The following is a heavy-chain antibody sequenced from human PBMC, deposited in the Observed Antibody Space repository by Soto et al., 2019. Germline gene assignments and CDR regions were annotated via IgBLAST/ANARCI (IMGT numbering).Heavy chain of an antibody. Sequence: PSETLSLTCTVSGGSISDYYWSWIRQPPGQRLEWIGYIHHSGDTTYNPSLQSRLTISVDTSKSQFSLKLSSVTAADTAVYYCARGGGVYYFDYWGQGTLVTVSS. CDR3: ARGGGVYYFDY. CDR2: IHHSGDT. V-gene: IGHV4-59*01. J-gene: IGHJ4*02. CDR1: GGSISDYY. D-gene: IGHD2-8*02.